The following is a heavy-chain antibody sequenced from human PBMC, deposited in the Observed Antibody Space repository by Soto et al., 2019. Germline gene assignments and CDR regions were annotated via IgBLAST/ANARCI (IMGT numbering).Heavy chain of an antibody. D-gene: IGHD3-10*01. Sequence: PSETLSLTCTVSGCSICSSSYYWGWIRQPPGKGLEWIGSIYYSGSTYYNPSLKSRVTISVDTSKNQFSLKLSSVTAADTAVYYCAVGYGSGSYYANYYYYGMDVWGQGTTVTVSS. J-gene: IGHJ6*02. CDR1: GCSICSSSYY. CDR3: AVGYGSGSYYANYYYYGMDV. V-gene: IGHV4-39*01. CDR2: IYYSGST.